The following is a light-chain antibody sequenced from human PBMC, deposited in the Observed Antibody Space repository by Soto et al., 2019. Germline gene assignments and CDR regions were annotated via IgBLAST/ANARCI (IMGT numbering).Light chain of an antibody. Sequence: EIVMTQSPDTLYVSPGEGATLSCRASQSVRTKLAWYQQKAGQAPRLLIYGASTRATGIPDRFSGSGSGTDFTLTISRLEPEDFAVYYCQQYGSSPPLTFGGGTKVDIK. CDR3: QQYGSSPPLT. V-gene: IGKV3-20*01. J-gene: IGKJ4*01. CDR2: GAS. CDR1: QSVRTK.